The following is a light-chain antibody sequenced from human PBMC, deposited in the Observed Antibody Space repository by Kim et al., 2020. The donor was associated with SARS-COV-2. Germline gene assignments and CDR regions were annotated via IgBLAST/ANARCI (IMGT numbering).Light chain of an antibody. Sequence: DIQMTQSPSTLSASVGDRVTITCRASQSISTYLAWYQQKPGKAPKVLIYRASTLQTGVPSRFSGSGSGTDFTLTISSLQPDDFATYYCQQYHRYSTFGQGTKVEIK. CDR3: QQYHRYST. V-gene: IGKV1-5*03. CDR2: RAS. CDR1: QSISTY. J-gene: IGKJ1*01.